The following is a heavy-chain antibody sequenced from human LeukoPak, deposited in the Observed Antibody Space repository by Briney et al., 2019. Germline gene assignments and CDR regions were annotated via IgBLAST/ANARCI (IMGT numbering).Heavy chain of an antibody. J-gene: IGHJ4*02. CDR3: ARDKSVGAADTGSLFDC. Sequence: GGSLTLFCGAWGLPHNSYAILGLRQAPGKALEGVAHKKQDGSERYYVDSVKRRFTISRDNDKISLYLQMNSLRVEDPPVHYCARDKSVGAADTGSLFDCWGQGTLVTVSS. D-gene: IGHD6-13*01. CDR1: GLPHNSYA. V-gene: IGHV3-7*01. CDR2: KKQDGSER.